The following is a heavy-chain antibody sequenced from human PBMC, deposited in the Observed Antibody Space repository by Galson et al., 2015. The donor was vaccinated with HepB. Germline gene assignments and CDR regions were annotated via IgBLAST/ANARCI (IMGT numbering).Heavy chain of an antibody. Sequence: SVKVSCKVSGYTLTELSMHWVRQTPGIGLEWVGSFDPEDGETIYAQMFQGRVTMTEDTSTDTAYMELSSLRSEDTAVYYCAVGTMTTLDPWGQGTLVTVSS. V-gene: IGHV1-24*01. D-gene: IGHD1-1*01. CDR2: FDPEDGET. CDR3: AVGTMTTLDP. CDR1: GYTLTELS. J-gene: IGHJ5*02.